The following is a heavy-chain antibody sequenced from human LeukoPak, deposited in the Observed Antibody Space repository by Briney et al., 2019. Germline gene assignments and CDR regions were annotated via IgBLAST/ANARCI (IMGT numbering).Heavy chain of an antibody. J-gene: IGHJ3*02. CDR3: ARIQLWLHAFDI. CDR1: GGSISSSSYY. V-gene: IGHV4-39*07. CDR2: IYYSGST. D-gene: IGHD5-18*01. Sequence: SETLSLTCTVSGGSISSSSYYWGWIRQPPGKGLEWIGSIYYSGSTYYNPSLKSRVTISVDTSRNQFSLKLSSVTAADTAVYYCARIQLWLHAFDIWGQGTMVTVSS.